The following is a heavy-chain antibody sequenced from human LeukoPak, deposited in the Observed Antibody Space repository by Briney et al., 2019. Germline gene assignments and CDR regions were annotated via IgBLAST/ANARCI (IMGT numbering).Heavy chain of an antibody. CDR1: GFTFDDYA. J-gene: IGHJ4*02. Sequence: GGSLRLSCAASGFTFDDYAMHWVRQAPGKGLEWVSGISWNSGSIGYADSVKGRFTISRDNAKNSLYLQMNSLRAEDTALYYCAKDIEYSSSWQFDYWGQGTLVTVSS. V-gene: IGHV3-9*01. D-gene: IGHD6-13*01. CDR2: ISWNSGSI. CDR3: AKDIEYSSSWQFDY.